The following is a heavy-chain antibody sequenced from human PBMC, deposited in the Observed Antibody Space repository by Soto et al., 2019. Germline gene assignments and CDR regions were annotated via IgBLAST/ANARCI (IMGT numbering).Heavy chain of an antibody. V-gene: IGHV3-21*01. D-gene: IGHD6-13*01. CDR1: GFTFSSYS. Sequence: GGSLRLSCAASGFTFSSYSMNWVRQAPGKGLEWVSSISSSSSYIYYADSVKGRFTISRDNAKNSLYLQMNSLRAEDTAVYYCARDHRPDSSSWSGSPYYMDVWGKGTTVTVSS. J-gene: IGHJ6*03. CDR3: ARDHRPDSSSWSGSPYYMDV. CDR2: ISSSSSYI.